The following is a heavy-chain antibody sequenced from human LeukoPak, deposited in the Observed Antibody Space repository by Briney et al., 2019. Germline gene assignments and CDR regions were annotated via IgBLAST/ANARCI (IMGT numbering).Heavy chain of an antibody. D-gene: IGHD6-13*01. J-gene: IGHJ5*02. Sequence: PSETLSLTCAVSGGSISSGGYSWSWIRQPPGKGLEWIGYIYHSGSTYYNPSLKSRVTISVDRSKNQFSLKLSSVTAADTAVYYCARSSSSWLRGFDPWGQGTLVTVSS. CDR3: ARSSSSWLRGFDP. V-gene: IGHV4-30-2*01. CDR1: GGSISSGGYS. CDR2: IYHSGST.